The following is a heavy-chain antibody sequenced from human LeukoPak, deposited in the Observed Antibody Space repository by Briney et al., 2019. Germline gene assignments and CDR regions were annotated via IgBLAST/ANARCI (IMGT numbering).Heavy chain of an antibody. V-gene: IGHV4-4*02. J-gene: IGHJ4*02. CDR2: IHHSGST. CDR1: GGSISDGYW. Sequence: SETLSLTCAVSGGSISDGYWWSWVRQPPGKGLEWIGEIHHSGSTSYNPSLKSRVTISVDTSKNQFSLKLSSVTAADTAVYYCARISSGCGVDYWGQGTLVTVSS. CDR3: ARISSGCGVDY. D-gene: IGHD6-19*01.